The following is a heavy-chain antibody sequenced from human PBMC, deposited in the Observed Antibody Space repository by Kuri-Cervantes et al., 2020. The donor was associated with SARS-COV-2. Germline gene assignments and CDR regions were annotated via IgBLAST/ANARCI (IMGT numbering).Heavy chain of an antibody. CDR1: GYTFTSYA. Sequence: ASVKVSCKASGYTFTSYAMHWGRQAPGQRLEWMGWINAGNGNTKYSQKFQGRVTITRDTSASTAYMELSSLRSEDTAVYYCARDHVGAAWTFDHWGQGTLVTVSS. J-gene: IGHJ4*02. D-gene: IGHD6-13*01. V-gene: IGHV1-3*01. CDR2: INAGNGNT. CDR3: ARDHVGAAWTFDH.